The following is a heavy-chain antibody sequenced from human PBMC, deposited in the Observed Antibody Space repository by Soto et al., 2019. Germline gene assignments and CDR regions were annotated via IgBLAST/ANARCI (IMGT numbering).Heavy chain of an antibody. CDR3: AHHSQYQLLTTYYFDY. CDR2: IYWDDDK. Sequence: QITLKESGPTLVKPTQTLTLTCTFSGFSLSTSGVGVGWIRQPPGKALEWLALIYWDDDKRYSPSLKSRLTITKDTSKNQVVLTMTNMDPVDTATYYCAHHSQYQLLTTYYFDYWGQGTLVTVSS. CDR1: GFSLSTSGVG. J-gene: IGHJ4*02. D-gene: IGHD2-2*01. V-gene: IGHV2-5*02.